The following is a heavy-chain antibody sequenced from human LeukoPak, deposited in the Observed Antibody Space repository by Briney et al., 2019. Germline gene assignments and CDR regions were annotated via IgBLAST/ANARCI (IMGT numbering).Heavy chain of an antibody. CDR1: GGSYYDYY. Sequence: SETLSLTCAVYGGSYYDYYCSWLRQPPGKGLEWIGEIHPSGIFYYNSSLLSRVTISIDTSKSQFSLRLTSVTAADTAFYYCARGRDRSKAGDHWGQGSLVTVSS. CDR3: ARGRDRSKAGDH. D-gene: IGHD5-24*01. CDR2: IHPSGIF. V-gene: IGHV4-34*01. J-gene: IGHJ4*02.